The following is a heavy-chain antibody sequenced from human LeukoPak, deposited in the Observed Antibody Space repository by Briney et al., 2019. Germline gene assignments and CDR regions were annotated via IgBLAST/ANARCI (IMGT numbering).Heavy chain of an antibody. J-gene: IGHJ4*02. CDR2: IYYSGST. Sequence: SETLSLTCTVSGGSISSSSYYWGWIRQPPGKGLEWIGSIYYSGSTHYNPSLQSRVSISLDTSKNQFSLKLSSVTAADTAVYYCARVGGSGWPRGNLDYWGQGTLVTVSS. V-gene: IGHV4-39*07. CDR3: ARVGGSGWPRGNLDY. CDR1: GGSISSSSYY. D-gene: IGHD6-19*01.